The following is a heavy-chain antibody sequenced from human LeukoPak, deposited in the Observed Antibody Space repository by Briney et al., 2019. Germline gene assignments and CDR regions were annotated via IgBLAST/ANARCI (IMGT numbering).Heavy chain of an antibody. Sequence: SETLSLTCTVSGGSISSYYWSWLRQPPGKGLEWIGSIYYSGSTYYNPSLKSRVTISVDTSKNQFSLKLSSVTAADTAVYYCARLQQLAPDYWGQGTLVTVSS. CDR3: ARLQQLAPDY. D-gene: IGHD6-13*01. CDR2: IYYSGST. CDR1: GGSISSYY. V-gene: IGHV4-39*01. J-gene: IGHJ4*02.